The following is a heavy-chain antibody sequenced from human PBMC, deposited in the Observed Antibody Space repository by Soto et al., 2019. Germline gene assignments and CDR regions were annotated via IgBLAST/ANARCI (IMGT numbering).Heavy chain of an antibody. D-gene: IGHD3-22*01. J-gene: IGHJ4*02. V-gene: IGHV4-31*03. CDR3: ARVREDYYDSSGYQLGYFDY. CDR1: GGSISSGGYD. Sequence: QVQLQESGPGLVKPSQTLSLTCTVSGGSISSGGYDWSWIRQHPGKGLEWIGYIYYSGSTYYNPSLKSRVTISVDTSKNQFSMKLSSVTAADTAVYYCARVREDYYDSSGYQLGYFDYWGQGNLVTVSS. CDR2: IYYSGST.